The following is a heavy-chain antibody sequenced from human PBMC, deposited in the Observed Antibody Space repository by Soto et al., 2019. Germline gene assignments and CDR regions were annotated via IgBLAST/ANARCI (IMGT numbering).Heavy chain of an antibody. J-gene: IGHJ4*02. Sequence: SVKDSCKASGYTFTSYGISGGRQAPVQGLEWMGWISAYNGNTNYSQKLQGRVTMTTDTSTSTAYMELRSLRSDDTAVYYCARAFEYSSGWYDAPDSGYFDYWGQGTPVTVSS. CDR2: ISAYNGNT. CDR3: ARAFEYSSGWYDAPDSGYFDY. CDR1: GYTFTSYG. D-gene: IGHD6-19*01. V-gene: IGHV1-18*04.